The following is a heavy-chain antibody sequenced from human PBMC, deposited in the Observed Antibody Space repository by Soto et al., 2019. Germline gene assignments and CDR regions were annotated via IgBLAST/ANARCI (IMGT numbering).Heavy chain of an antibody. V-gene: IGHV4-59*01. CDR3: ARGEAVAANPEYFQH. J-gene: IGHJ1*01. Sequence: PSETLSLTCTVSGGSISSYYWSWIRQPPGKGLEWIGYIYYSGSTNYNPSLKSRVTISVDTSKNQFSLKLSSVTAADTAVYYCARGEAVAANPEYFQHWGQGTLVTVSS. CDR2: IYYSGST. D-gene: IGHD6-19*01. CDR1: GGSISSYY.